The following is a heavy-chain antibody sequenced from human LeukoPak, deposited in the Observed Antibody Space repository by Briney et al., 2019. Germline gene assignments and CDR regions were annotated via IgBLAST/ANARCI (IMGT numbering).Heavy chain of an antibody. J-gene: IGHJ3*02. Sequence: PGGSLRLSCVASGFTFNTHGMHWVRQAPGKGLEWVAFIQFDGSKIDYADSVKGRFTISRDNSENTLYLQMNSLRAEDTAVYYCAKGESWGPIPSDAFDIWGQGTMVTVSS. CDR1: GFTFNTHG. V-gene: IGHV3-30*02. CDR2: IQFDGSKI. CDR3: AKGESWGPIPSDAFDI. D-gene: IGHD7-27*01.